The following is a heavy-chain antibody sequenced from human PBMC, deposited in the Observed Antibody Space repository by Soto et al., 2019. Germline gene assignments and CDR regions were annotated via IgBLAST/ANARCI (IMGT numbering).Heavy chain of an antibody. Sequence: SETLSLTCTVSGASLFSSFWRWIRLPPGKGLEWIGYSSYSDGFAYNPSLKNRAAISVDPSKKQFSLTLYSLTAADTAVYYCARDRGGFFERRGAIDSWGHGILGT. CDR1: GASLFSSF. J-gene: IGHJ5*01. CDR3: ARDRGGFFERRGAIDS. CDR2: SSYSDGF. V-gene: IGHV4-59*01. D-gene: IGHD3-16*01.